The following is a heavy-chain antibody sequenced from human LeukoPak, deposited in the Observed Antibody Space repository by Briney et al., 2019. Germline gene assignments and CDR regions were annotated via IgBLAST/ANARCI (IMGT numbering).Heavy chain of an antibody. Sequence: ASVKVSCKASGGTFSSYAISWVRQAPGQGLEWMGGIIPIFGTANYAQKFQGRVTITADESTSTAYMELSSLRSEDTAVYYCARGDYYYGSGSYLDAFDIWGQGTMVTVSS. J-gene: IGHJ3*02. CDR2: IIPIFGTA. CDR3: ARGDYYYGSGSYLDAFDI. D-gene: IGHD3-10*01. V-gene: IGHV1-69*01. CDR1: GGTFSSYA.